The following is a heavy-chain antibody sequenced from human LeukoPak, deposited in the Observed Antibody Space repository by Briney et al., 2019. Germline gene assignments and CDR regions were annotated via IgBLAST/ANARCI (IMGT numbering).Heavy chain of an antibody. J-gene: IGHJ4*02. CDR2: IKSKTDGGTT. Sequence: GGSLRLSCAASGFTFSSYAMSWVRQAPGKGLEWVGRIKSKTDGGTTDYAAPVKGRFTISRDDSKNTLYLQMNSLKTEDTAVYYCTTDVEQQPFDYWGQGTLVTVSS. D-gene: IGHD6-13*01. CDR3: TTDVEQQPFDY. CDR1: GFTFSSYA. V-gene: IGHV3-15*01.